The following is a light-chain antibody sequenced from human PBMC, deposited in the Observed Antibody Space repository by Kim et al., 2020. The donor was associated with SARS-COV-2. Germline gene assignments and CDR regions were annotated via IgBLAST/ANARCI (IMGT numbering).Light chain of an antibody. V-gene: IGKV3-20*01. J-gene: IGKJ2*01. CDR3: QQYGSSPL. CDR1: QSVSSSY. Sequence: SFSPGESAPLSCRASQSVSSSYLAWYQQKPGQAPRLLIYGASSRATGIPDRFSGSGSGTDFTLTISRLEPEDFAVYYCQQYGSSPLFGQGTKLEI. CDR2: GAS.